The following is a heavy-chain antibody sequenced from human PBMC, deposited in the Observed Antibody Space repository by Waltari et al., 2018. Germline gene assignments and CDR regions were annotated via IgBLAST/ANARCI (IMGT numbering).Heavy chain of an antibody. Sequence: QVQLVQSGAEVKTPGSSVKVSFQASGGTHSSYAIIRVGPAPGQGLEWMGGIIPIFGTANYAQKFQGRVTITTDESTSTAYMELSSLRSEDTAVYYCAGASSIAAAGANAFDIWGQGTMVTVSS. J-gene: IGHJ3*02. CDR2: IIPIFGTA. V-gene: IGHV1-69*05. CDR3: AGASSIAAAGANAFDI. D-gene: IGHD6-13*01. CDR1: GGTHSSYA.